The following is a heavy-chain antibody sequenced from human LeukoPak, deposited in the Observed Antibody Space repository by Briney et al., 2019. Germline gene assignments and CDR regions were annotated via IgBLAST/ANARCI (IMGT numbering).Heavy chain of an antibody. J-gene: IGHJ4*02. D-gene: IGHD6-13*01. Sequence: GGSLRLSCAASGFTFSSYAMSWVRQAPGKGLEWVSSISNSGGRTFYTDSVKGRFTISRDNAKNTLYLQMNSLRAEDTAVYYCVREGTAAEFDYWGQGNLVTVSS. CDR2: ISNSGGRT. CDR1: GFTFSSYA. V-gene: IGHV3-23*01. CDR3: VREGTAAEFDY.